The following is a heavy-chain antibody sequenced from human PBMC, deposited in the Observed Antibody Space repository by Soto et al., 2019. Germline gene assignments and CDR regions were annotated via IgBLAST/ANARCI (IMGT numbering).Heavy chain of an antibody. CDR2: IYYSGST. V-gene: IGHV4-39*01. Sequence: SETLSLTCTVSGGSISSSTYYWGWIRQPPGKGLEWIGNIYYSGSTYYNPTLKSRVTISVDTSKNQFSLRLSSVTAADTAVYFCASLTLSMGRGVYINWFDTWGQGTLVTVSS. CDR3: ASLTLSMGRGVYINWFDT. CDR1: GGSISSSTYY. D-gene: IGHD3-10*01. J-gene: IGHJ5*02.